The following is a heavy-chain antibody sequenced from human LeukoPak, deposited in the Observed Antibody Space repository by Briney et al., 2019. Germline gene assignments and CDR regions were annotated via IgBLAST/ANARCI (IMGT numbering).Heavy chain of an antibody. CDR2: INHSGST. Sequence: PSETLSLTCTVSGGSISSDNYYWVWIRQPPGKGLEWIGEINHSGSTNYNPSLKSRVTISVDTSKNQFSLKLSSVTAADTAVYYCARFPYVVPAANNYYYYGMDVWGQGTTVTVSS. CDR1: GGSISSDNYY. J-gene: IGHJ6*02. D-gene: IGHD2-2*01. V-gene: IGHV4-39*07. CDR3: ARFPYVVPAANNYYYYGMDV.